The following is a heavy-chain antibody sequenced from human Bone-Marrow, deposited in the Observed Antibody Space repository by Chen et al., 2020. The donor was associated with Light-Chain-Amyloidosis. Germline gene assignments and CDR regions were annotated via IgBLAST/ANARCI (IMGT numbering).Heavy chain of an antibody. Sequence: QVQLQQWGAGLLKPSETLSLTCAVYGGSLSGYYLSWIRQPPGKGLEWIGEINHSGSTNYNPSLKSRVTISVDTSKNQFSLKLSSVTAADTAVYYCARGRCGGGSCYTYYYYYGMDVWGQGTTVTVSS. CDR3: ARGRCGGGSCYTYYYYYGMDV. V-gene: IGHV4-34*01. D-gene: IGHD2-15*01. J-gene: IGHJ6*02. CDR2: INHSGST. CDR1: GGSLSGYY.